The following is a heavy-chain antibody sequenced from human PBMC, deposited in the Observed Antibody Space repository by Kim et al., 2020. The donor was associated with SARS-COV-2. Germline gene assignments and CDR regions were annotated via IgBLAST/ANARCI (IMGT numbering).Heavy chain of an antibody. D-gene: IGHD2-2*03. CDR3: ARDRGYCSSTSCRDNPEDY. CDR1: GFTFSSYS. J-gene: IGHJ4*02. V-gene: IGHV3-21*01. CDR2: ISSSSSYI. Sequence: GGSLRLSCAASGFTFSSYSMNWVRQAPGKGLEWVSSISSSSSYIYYADSVKGRFTISRDNAKNSLYLQMNSLRAEDTAVYYCARDRGYCSSTSCRDNPEDYWGQGTLVTVSS.